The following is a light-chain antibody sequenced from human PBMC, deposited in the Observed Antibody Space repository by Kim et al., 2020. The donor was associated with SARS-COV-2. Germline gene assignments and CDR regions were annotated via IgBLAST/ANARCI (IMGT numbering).Light chain of an antibody. V-gene: IGKV3-11*01. CDR1: QKFDNC. CDR2: DAY. CDR3: QQRRNWPPLT. Sequence: LSPGGRAPPPWRGSQKFDNCLVWFQQKPGQAPSLLFYDAYKRAAGIPARFSGSGTGTDLTLTISSLEPEDFAVYYCQQRRNWPPLTFGQGTRWRL. J-gene: IGKJ5*01.